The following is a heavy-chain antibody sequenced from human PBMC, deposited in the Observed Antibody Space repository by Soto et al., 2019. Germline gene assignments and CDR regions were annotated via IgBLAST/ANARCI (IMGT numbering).Heavy chain of an antibody. J-gene: IGHJ4*02. CDR2: LIPILGLA. Sequence: QVQLVQSGAEVKKPGSSVKVSCNASGGTFSNYTITWVRQSPGQGLEWMGRLIPILGLANYAQKFRGRVTITADKSTPTAYMELRSLRSEDTAMYYCARFKLGEDYWGQGTLVTVSS. CDR1: GGTFSNYT. D-gene: IGHD3-16*01. V-gene: IGHV1-69*02. CDR3: ARFKLGEDY.